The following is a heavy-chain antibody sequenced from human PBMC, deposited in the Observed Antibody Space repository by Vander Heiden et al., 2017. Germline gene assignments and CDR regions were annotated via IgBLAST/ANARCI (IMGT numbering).Heavy chain of an antibody. CDR1: GYTLTELS. D-gene: IGHD2-2*01. J-gene: IGHJ4*02. CDR2: FDPEDGET. V-gene: IGHV1-24*01. Sequence: VSCKVSGYTLTELSMHWVRQAPGKGLEWMGGFDPEDGETIYAQKFQGRVTMTEDTSTDTAYMELSSLRSEDTAVYYCATEGRKDIVVVPAADFDYWGQGTLVTVSS. CDR3: ATEGRKDIVVVPAADFDY.